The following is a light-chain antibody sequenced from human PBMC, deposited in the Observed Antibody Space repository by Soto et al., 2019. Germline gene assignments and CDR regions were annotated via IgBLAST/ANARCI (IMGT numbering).Light chain of an antibody. V-gene: IGLV2-11*01. CDR2: DVS. CDR3: CSYAGSDTHYV. J-gene: IGLJ1*01. CDR1: SSDVGGYNS. Sequence: SALTQPRSVSGSPGQSVTISCTGTSSDVGGYNSVSWYQQRPDKAPKFMIYDVSKRPSGVPDRFSGSKSGNTASLTISGLQAEDEADYYCCSYAGSDTHYVFGTGTKVTVL.